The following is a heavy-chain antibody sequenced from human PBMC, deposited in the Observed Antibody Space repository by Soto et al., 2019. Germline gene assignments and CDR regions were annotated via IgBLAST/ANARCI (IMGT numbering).Heavy chain of an antibody. D-gene: IGHD6-19*01. V-gene: IGHV1-18*01. CDR1: GSTFTSYG. Sequence: QVQLVQSGAEVKKPGASVKVSCKASGSTFTSYGISWVRQAPGQGLEWMGWISAYNGHTNYAQKLQGRVTMTTDTSTSQGYMELGSLRSGDTAVYYCARRRVAVAGGGFSDYWGQGTLVTVSS. J-gene: IGHJ4*02. CDR3: ARRRVAVAGGGFSDY. CDR2: ISAYNGHT.